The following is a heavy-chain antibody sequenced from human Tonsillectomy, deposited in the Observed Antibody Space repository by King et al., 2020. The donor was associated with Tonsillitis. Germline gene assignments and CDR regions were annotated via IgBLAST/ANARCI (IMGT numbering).Heavy chain of an antibody. CDR1: GFTFSNAW. V-gene: IGHV3-15*01. CDR3: TTVSVFYDSSGPY. Sequence: VQLVESGGGLVKPGGSLRLSCEGSGFTFSNAWMSWVRQAPGKGLEWVGRIKRKTDGGTTDYAAPVKGRFTISRDDSKNTLYLQMNSLKSEDTAVYYCTTVSVFYDSSGPYWGQGTLVTVSS. CDR2: IKRKTDGGTT. D-gene: IGHD3-22*01. J-gene: IGHJ4*02.